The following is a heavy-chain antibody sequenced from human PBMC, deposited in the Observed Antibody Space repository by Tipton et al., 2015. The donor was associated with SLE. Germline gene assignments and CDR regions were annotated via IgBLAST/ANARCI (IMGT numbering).Heavy chain of an antibody. CDR1: AYSISTGYH. CDR3: AREGGYAGSGSYGTV. D-gene: IGHD3-10*01. CDR2: INHIGNT. V-gene: IGHV4-38-2*02. Sequence: TLSLTCAVSAYSISTGYHWGWIRQPPGKGLEWIASINHIGNTYYNPTLKSRVTISVDTSKNQFSLELNSVTAADTAVYFCAREGGYAGSGSYGTVWGPGTTVTVSS. J-gene: IGHJ6*02.